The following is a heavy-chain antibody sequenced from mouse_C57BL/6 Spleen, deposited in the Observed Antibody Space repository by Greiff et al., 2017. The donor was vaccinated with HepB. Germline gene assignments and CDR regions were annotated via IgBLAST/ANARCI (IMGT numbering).Heavy chain of an antibody. CDR3: AAYYSNFRYFDV. CDR2: IDPSDSYT. CDR1: GYTFTSYW. Sequence: QVQLQQPGAELVKPGASVKLSCKASGYTFTSYWMQWVKQRPGQGLEWIGEIDPSDSYTNYNQKFKGKATLTVDTSSSTAYMQLSSLTSEDSAVYYCAAYYSNFRYFDVWGTGTTVTVSS. J-gene: IGHJ1*03. V-gene: IGHV1-50*01. D-gene: IGHD2-5*01.